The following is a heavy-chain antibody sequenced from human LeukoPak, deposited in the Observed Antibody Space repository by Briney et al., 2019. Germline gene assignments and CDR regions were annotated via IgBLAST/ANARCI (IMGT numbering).Heavy chain of an antibody. CDR3: ASNGFYYYGMDV. D-gene: IGHD6-25*01. J-gene: IGHJ6*04. Sequence: GGSLRLSCAASGFTFSSYSMNWVRQAPGKGLEWVSSISSSSSHIYYADSVKGRFTISRDNAKNSLYLQMNSLRAEDTAVYYCASNGFYYYGMDVWGKGTTVTVSS. CDR1: GFTFSSYS. CDR2: ISSSSSHI. V-gene: IGHV3-21*01.